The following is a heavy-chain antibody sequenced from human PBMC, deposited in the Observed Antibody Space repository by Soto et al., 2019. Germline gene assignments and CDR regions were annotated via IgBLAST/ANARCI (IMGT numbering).Heavy chain of an antibody. D-gene: IGHD3-3*01. CDR3: AASSRYYDFWSGYFGDFDY. Sequence: GGSLRLSCAASGFTFSSYSMNWVRQAPGKGLEWVSSISGDYDSSTYIYYADSVKGRFTISRDDAKNSLYLQMNSLRAEDTAVYYCAASSRYYDFWSGYFGDFDYWGQGTLVTVSS. V-gene: IGHV3-21*01. J-gene: IGHJ4*02. CDR1: GFTFSSYS. CDR2: ISGDYDSSTYI.